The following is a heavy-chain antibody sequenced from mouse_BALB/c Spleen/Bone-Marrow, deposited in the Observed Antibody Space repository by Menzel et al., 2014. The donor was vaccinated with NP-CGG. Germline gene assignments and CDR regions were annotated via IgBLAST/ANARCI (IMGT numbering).Heavy chain of an antibody. CDR3: TRSNYGYWYFDA. CDR1: GYSFTRYY. V-gene: IGHV1S81*02. CDR2: INPSNGGT. Sequence: VQRVESGAELVKPGASVKLSCKASGYSFTRYYMYWVKQRPGQGLEWIGEINPSNGGTNFNEKFKSKATLTVDKSSSTAYMQFSSLTSEDSAVYYCTRSNYGYWYFDAWGAGTTVTVSS. D-gene: IGHD1-1*01. J-gene: IGHJ1*01.